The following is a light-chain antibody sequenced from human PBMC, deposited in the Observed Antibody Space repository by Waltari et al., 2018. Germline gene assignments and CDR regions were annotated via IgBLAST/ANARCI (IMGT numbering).Light chain of an antibody. CDR3: QSYDSSLSGSV. CDR1: RSNIGAGYD. CDR2: AII. V-gene: IGLV1-40*01. Sequence: QSVLTQPPSVSGAPGQWVPISCTGRRSNIGAGYDVHWDQQLPGTAPKRLIQAIINRPSWVPARFSGSKSGTSASLAITGLHEDDEADYYCQSYDSSLSGSVFGGGTKLTVL. J-gene: IGLJ2*01.